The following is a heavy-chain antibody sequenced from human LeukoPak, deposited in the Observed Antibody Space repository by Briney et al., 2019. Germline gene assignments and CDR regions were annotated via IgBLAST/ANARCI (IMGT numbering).Heavy chain of an antibody. CDR1: GYTFTDYY. CDR3: APRRVAADKGFDY. V-gene: IGHV1-2*02. J-gene: IGHJ4*02. Sequence: ASVKVSCKASGYTFTDYYMHWMRQAPGQGPEWMGWMNPNSGGTNYAQKFQGRVTMTRDTSTTTAYMELSSLRSDDTAVYYCAPRRVAADKGFDYWGQGTLVTVSS. CDR2: MNPNSGGT. D-gene: IGHD6-19*01.